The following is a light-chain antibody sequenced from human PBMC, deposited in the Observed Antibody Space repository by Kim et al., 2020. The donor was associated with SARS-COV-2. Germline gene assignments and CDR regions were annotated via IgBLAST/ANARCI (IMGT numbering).Light chain of an antibody. J-gene: IGKJ4*01. CDR1: QSVSSY. V-gene: IGKV3-11*01. CDR3: QQRSNGPLT. Sequence: EIVLTQSPATLSLSPGERATLSCRASQSVSSYLAWYQQKPGQAPRLLIYDASNSATGIPAKFSGSGSGTDFTLTISSLEPEDFAVYYSQQRSNGPLTFGGGTKVDIK. CDR2: DAS.